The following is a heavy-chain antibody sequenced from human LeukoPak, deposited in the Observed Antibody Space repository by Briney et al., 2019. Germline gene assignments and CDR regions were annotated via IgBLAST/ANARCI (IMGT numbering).Heavy chain of an antibody. J-gene: IGHJ4*02. CDR1: GGSISSSSYY. CDR3: ARELWFGESQTDY. CDR2: IYYSGST. D-gene: IGHD3-10*01. V-gene: IGHV4-39*07. Sequence: SETLSLTCTVSGGSISSSSYYWGWIRQPPGKGLEWIGSIYYSGSTYYNPSLKSRVTISVDTSKNQFSLKLSSVTAADTAVYYCARELWFGESQTDYWGQGTLVTVSS.